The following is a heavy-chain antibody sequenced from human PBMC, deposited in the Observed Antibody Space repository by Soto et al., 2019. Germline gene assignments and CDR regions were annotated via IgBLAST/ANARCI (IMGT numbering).Heavy chain of an antibody. J-gene: IGHJ4*02. Sequence: GGSLRLSCAASGFTFSSYGMHWVRQAPGKGLEWVAVIWYDGSNKYYADSVKGRFTISRDNSKNTLYLQMNSLRAEDTAVYYCARTYYYDSSGYFDYWGQGTLVTVSS. CDR1: GFTFSSYG. V-gene: IGHV3-33*01. D-gene: IGHD3-22*01. CDR2: IWYDGSNK. CDR3: ARTYYYDSSGYFDY.